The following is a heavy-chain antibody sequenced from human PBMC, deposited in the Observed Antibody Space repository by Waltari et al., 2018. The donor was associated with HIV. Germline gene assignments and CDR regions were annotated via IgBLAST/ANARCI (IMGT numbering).Heavy chain of an antibody. CDR2: IKTKTDGGTT. CDR1: GFTFSNAW. J-gene: IGHJ4*02. Sequence: EVQLVESGGGLVKPGGSLRLSCAASGFTFSNAWLSWVRQAPGKGLEGVGRIKTKTDGGTTDYDTPVKGRFSISRDDSKNTLYLQMNSLKSEDTAVYYCTTDFAAYYYGSANWGRGTLVAVSS. V-gene: IGHV3-15*01. CDR3: TTDFAAYYYGSAN. D-gene: IGHD3-10*01.